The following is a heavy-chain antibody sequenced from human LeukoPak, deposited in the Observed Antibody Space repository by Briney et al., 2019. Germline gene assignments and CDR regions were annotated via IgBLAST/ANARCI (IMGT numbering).Heavy chain of an antibody. V-gene: IGHV3-9*03. D-gene: IGHD2-2*01. J-gene: IGHJ3*02. CDR3: AKDQAQTSSGAFDI. CDR1: GFTFDDYA. Sequence: GGSLRLSCAASGFTFDDYAMHWVRQAPGKGLEWVSGISWNSGSIGYADSVKGRFTISRDNAKNSLYLQMNSLRAEDMALYYCAKDQAQTSSGAFDIWGQGTMVTVSS. CDR2: ISWNSGSI.